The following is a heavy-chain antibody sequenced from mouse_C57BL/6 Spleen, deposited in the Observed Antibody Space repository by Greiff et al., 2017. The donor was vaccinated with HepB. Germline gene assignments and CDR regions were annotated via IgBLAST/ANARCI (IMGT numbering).Heavy chain of an antibody. D-gene: IGHD2-1*01. CDR1: GYTFTDYY. V-gene: IGHV1-19*01. CDR2: INPYNGGT. Sequence: VQLQQSGPVLVKPGASVKMSCKASGYTFTDYYMNWVKQSHGKSLEWIGVINPYNGGTSYNQKFKGKATLTVDKSSSTAYMELNSLTSEDSAVYYCARLGGNYENYYAMDYWGQGTSVTVSS. CDR3: ARLGGNYENYYAMDY. J-gene: IGHJ4*01.